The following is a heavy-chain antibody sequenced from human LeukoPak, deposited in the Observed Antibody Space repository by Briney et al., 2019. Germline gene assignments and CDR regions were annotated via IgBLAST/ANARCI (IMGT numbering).Heavy chain of an antibody. J-gene: IGHJ3*02. Sequence: NPSQTLSLTCTVSGGSISSGGYYWSWIRHPPGKGLEWIGYIYHSGSTYYNPSLKSRVTISVDRSKNQFSLKLSSVTAADTAVYYCARTQKLAYCGGDCYGNAFDIWGQGTMVTVSS. CDR3: ARTQKLAYCGGDCYGNAFDI. CDR2: IYHSGST. D-gene: IGHD2-21*01. V-gene: IGHV4-30-2*01. CDR1: GGSISSGGYY.